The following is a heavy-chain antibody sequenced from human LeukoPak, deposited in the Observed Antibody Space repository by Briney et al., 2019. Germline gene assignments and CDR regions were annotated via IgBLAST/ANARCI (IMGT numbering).Heavy chain of an antibody. J-gene: IGHJ3*02. V-gene: IGHV3-23*01. CDR1: GFTFSSFS. CDR2: IRNTGGFT. D-gene: IGHD3-22*01. CDR3: ARRGRSMIAPRDAFDI. Sequence: PGGSLRLSCAASGFTFSSFSMSWVRQAPGKGLEWVSAIRNTGGFTYYRDSVKGRFTISRDNSKNTLYLQMSSLRAEDTAVYYCARRGRSMIAPRDAFDIWGQGTMVTVSS.